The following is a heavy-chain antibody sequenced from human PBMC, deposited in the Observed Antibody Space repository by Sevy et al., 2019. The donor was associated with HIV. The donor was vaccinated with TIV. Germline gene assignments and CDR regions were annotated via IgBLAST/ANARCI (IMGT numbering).Heavy chain of an antibody. D-gene: IGHD6-25*01. V-gene: IGHV5-51*01. CDR1: GYSFTAYW. CDR2: IYPGDSDT. Sequence: GESLKISCKGSGYSFTAYWIGWVRQMPGKGLEWMGIIYPGDSDTKNSPSFQGQVTISADKYISSAYLQWSSLKASDTAMYYCARQGAAGATFYYYGMDVWGQGTTVTVSS. J-gene: IGHJ6*02. CDR3: ARQGAAGATFYYYGMDV.